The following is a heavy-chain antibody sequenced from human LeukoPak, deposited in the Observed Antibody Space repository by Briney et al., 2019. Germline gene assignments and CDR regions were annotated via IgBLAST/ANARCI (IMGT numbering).Heavy chain of an antibody. CDR3: ARDEGDSSSAVYYYYGMDV. Sequence: GGSLRLSCAASGFTFSSYSMNWVRQAPWKGLEWVSSISSSSSYIYYADSVKGRFTISRDNAKNSLYLQMNSLRAEDTAVYYCARDEGDSSSAVYYYYGMDVWGQGTTVTVSS. CDR1: GFTFSSYS. V-gene: IGHV3-21*01. D-gene: IGHD6-13*01. J-gene: IGHJ6*02. CDR2: ISSSSSYI.